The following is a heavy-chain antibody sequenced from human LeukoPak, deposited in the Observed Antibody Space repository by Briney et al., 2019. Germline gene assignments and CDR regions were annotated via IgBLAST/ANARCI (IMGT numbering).Heavy chain of an antibody. CDR2: ISSSSSYI. V-gene: IGHV3-21*01. D-gene: IGHD2-15*01. Sequence: GGSLRLSCAASGFTFSSYSMNWVRQAPGKGLEWVSSISSSSSYIYYADSVKGRFTIARDNAKNSLYLQMNRLGAEDTAVYYCARALRCSGGSCSPDYWGQGTLVTVSS. CDR3: ARALRCSGGSCSPDY. CDR1: GFTFSSYS. J-gene: IGHJ4*02.